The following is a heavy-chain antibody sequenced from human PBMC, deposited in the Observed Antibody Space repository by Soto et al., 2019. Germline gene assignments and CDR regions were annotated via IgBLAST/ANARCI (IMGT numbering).Heavy chain of an antibody. CDR2: ILADYNT. Sequence: EVQLLQSAGGSVQPGGSLTLSCAASGFTFSDYTMSWVRQAPGAALESISAILADYNTYYTDSVRGRFTISRDNSKNTQYLEMNSLRAEDTALYYCARRTSGYFAYWGQGALVTVSS. CDR1: GFTFSDYT. CDR3: ARRTSGYFAY. J-gene: IGHJ4*02. V-gene: IGHV3-23*01. D-gene: IGHD6-19*01.